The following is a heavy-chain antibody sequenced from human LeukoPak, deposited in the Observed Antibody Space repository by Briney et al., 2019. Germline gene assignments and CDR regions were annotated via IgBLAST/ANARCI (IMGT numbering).Heavy chain of an antibody. CDR2: IFYTGDS. D-gene: IGHD2-2*02. Sequence: PSETLSLTCTVSGVSSSSSYWSWIRQPPGKGLEWIGYIFYTGDSNHNPSFKSRVSISLDTSKDQISLKLSSVTAADTAVYYCARGLLGYCSSTSCYTAGRVYDYWGQGTLVTVSS. CDR3: ARGLLGYCSSTSCYTAGRVYDY. J-gene: IGHJ4*02. CDR1: GVSSSSSY. V-gene: IGHV4-59*08.